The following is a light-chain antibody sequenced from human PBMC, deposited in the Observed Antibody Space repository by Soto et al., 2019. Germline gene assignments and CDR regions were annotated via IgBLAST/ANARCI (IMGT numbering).Light chain of an antibody. CDR1: SSDIGGYYR. V-gene: IGLV2-11*01. CDR2: DVR. CDR3: CSYAGSYPYV. J-gene: IGLJ1*01. Sequence: QSALTQPHSVSVSPGQSVTISCTGTSSDIGGYYRVSWYQQHPGKAPKLMIYDVRKRPSGVPDRFSGSKSGNTASLTISGLHAEDEADYCCCSYAGSYPYVFGTGTKVTVL.